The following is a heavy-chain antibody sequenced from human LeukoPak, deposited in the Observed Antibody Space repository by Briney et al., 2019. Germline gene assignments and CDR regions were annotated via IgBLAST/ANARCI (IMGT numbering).Heavy chain of an antibody. J-gene: IGHJ5*02. V-gene: IGHV3-48*03. CDR2: ISSSGSNI. CDR1: GFTFSSYE. CDR3: ARKRITIFGVIKDNWFDP. Sequence: GGSLRLSCAASGFTFSSYEMNWVRQAPGKGLEWVSYISSSGSNIYYADSVKGRFTISRDSAKNSLYLQMNSLRAEDTAVYYCARKRITIFGVIKDNWFDPWGQGTLVTVSS. D-gene: IGHD3-3*01.